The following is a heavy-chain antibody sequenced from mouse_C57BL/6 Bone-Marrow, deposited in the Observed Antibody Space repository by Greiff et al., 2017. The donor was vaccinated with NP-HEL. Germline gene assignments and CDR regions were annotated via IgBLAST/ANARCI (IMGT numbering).Heavy chain of an antibody. CDR3: AASYCAMDY. V-gene: IGHV1-55*01. J-gene: IGHJ4*01. CDR2: IYPGSGST. CDR1: GYTFTSYW. D-gene: IGHD6-1*01. Sequence: QVQLQQPGAELVKPGASVQMSCKASGYTFTSYWITWVKQRPGQGLEWIGDIYPGSGSTYYNEKFKSKATLTVDTSSSTADMQLSSLSSEDSAVYYCAASYCAMDYWGQGTAVTVSS.